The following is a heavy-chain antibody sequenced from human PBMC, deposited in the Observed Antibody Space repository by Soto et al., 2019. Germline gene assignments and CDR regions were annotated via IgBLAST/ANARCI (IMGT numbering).Heavy chain of an antibody. CDR2: INPSGGST. CDR3: ARGGYYGSGSAMEIDYYYYYGMDV. Sequence: GASVKVSCKASGYTFTSYYMHWVRQAPGQGLEWMGIINPSGGSTSYAQKFQGRVTMTRDTSTSTVYMELSSLRSEDTAVYYCARGGYYGSGSAMEIDYYYYYGMDVWGQGTTVTVSS. V-gene: IGHV1-46*01. CDR1: GYTFTSYY. D-gene: IGHD3-10*01. J-gene: IGHJ6*02.